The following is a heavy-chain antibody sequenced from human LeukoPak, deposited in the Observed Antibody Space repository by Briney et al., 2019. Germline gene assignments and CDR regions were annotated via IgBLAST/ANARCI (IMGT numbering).Heavy chain of an antibody. V-gene: IGHV4-39*07. CDR3: AKGDGGFSYYNWFDP. J-gene: IGHJ5*02. CDR1: GGSISSSPYY. Sequence: PSETLSLTCTVSGGSISSSPYYWGWIRQPPGKGLEWIGSIYYSGTTHYNPSLESRVTISVDTSKNQFSLKLASVTAADTAIYYCAKGDGGFSYYNWFDPWGQGTLVTVSS. CDR2: IYYSGTT. D-gene: IGHD5-18*01.